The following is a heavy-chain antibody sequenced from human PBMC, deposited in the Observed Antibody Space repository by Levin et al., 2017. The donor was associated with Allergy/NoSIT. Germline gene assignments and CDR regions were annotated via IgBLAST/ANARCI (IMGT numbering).Heavy chain of an antibody. Sequence: PGGSLRLSCAASGFTFDDYAMHWVRQAPGKGLEWVSGISWNSGSIGYADSVKGRFTISRDNAKNSLYLQMNSLRAEDTALYYCAKVRSEKTTVTDAFDIWGQGTMVTVSS. CDR1: GFTFDDYA. V-gene: IGHV3-9*01. CDR2: ISWNSGSI. J-gene: IGHJ3*02. D-gene: IGHD4-17*01. CDR3: AKVRSEKTTVTDAFDI.